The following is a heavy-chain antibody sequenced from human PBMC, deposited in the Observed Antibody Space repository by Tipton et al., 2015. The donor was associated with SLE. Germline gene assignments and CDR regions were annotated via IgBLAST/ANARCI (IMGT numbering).Heavy chain of an antibody. D-gene: IGHD4-17*01. CDR1: GGSFSGYY. CDR2: INHSGST. V-gene: IGHV4-34*01. Sequence: TLSLTCAVYGGSFSGYYWSWIRQPPGKGLEWIGEINHSGSTNYNPSLKSRVTISVDTSKNQFSLKLSSVTAADTAVYYCAGPPGGTTAGWGQGTLVTVSS. J-gene: IGHJ4*02. CDR3: AGPPGGTTAG.